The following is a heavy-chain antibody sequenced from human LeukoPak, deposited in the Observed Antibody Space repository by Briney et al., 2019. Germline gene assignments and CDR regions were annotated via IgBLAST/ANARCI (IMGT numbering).Heavy chain of an antibody. D-gene: IGHD6-13*01. J-gene: IGHJ4*02. CDR1: GYTFTSYY. V-gene: IGHV1-46*01. CDR2: INPIGGTT. CDR3: ARQQGLQNLNFDY. Sequence: GASVKVSCKTSGYTFTSYYVHWVRQAPGQGLEWMGIINPIGGTTDYPQKFQGRVTLSRDTSTSTVYMELSGLRPEDTAVYYCARQQGLQNLNFDYWGRGALVTVSS.